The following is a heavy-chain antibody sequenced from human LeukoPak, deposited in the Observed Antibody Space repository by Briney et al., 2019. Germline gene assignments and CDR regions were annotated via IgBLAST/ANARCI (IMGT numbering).Heavy chain of an antibody. CDR2: ISAYSGNT. CDR3: ARIEYSSSDYYYYYMDV. J-gene: IGHJ6*03. D-gene: IGHD6-6*01. Sequence: ASVKVSCKASGYTFTSYGISWVRQAPGQGLEWMGWISAYSGNTNYAQKLQGRVTMTTDTSTSTAYMELRSLRSDDTAVYYCARIEYSSSDYYYYYMDVWGKGTTVTVSS. CDR1: GYTFTSYG. V-gene: IGHV1-18*01.